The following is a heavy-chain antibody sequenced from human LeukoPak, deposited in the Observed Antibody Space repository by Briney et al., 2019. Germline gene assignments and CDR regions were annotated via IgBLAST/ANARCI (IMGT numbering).Heavy chain of an antibody. V-gene: IGHV4-4*07. J-gene: IGHJ4*02. CDR2: VYSSGTT. CDR3: ARAPTRGGGGALFDY. D-gene: IGHD3-16*01. Sequence: PSETLSLTCSVSGGSITGYYWSWIRQPAGKGLEWIGRVYSSGTTNYNPSHKSRVTMSVDTSKNQISLNLTSVTAADMAVYYCARAPTRGGGGALFDYWGQGTLVTVSS. CDR1: GGSITGYY.